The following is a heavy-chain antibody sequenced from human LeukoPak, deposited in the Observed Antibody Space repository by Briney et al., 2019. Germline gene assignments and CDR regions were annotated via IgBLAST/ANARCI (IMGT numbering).Heavy chain of an antibody. Sequence: GGSLRLSCAASGFTVSSNYMSWVRQAPGKGLEWVSVIYSGGSTYYADSVKGRFTISRDNSKNTLYLQMNSLRAEDTAVYYCARDSCSGGSCYTVKDTILHYYGMDVWGQGTTVTVSS. D-gene: IGHD2-15*01. CDR1: GFTVSSNY. CDR3: ARDSCSGGSCYTVKDTILHYYGMDV. CDR2: IYSGGST. V-gene: IGHV3-66*01. J-gene: IGHJ6*02.